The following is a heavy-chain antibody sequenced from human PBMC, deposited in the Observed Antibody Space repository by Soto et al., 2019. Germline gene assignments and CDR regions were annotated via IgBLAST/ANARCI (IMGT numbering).Heavy chain of an antibody. V-gene: IGHV1-24*01. D-gene: IGHD3-9*01. J-gene: IGHJ4*02. CDR3: ATVAGVYYDILTGYYKDY. CDR1: GYTLTELS. Sequence: QVQLVQSGAEVKKPGASVKVSCKVSGYTLTELSMHWVRQAPGKGLEWMGGFDPDDGETIYAQKFQGRVTMTADTSTDTAYMELSSLRSEDTAVYYCATVAGVYYDILTGYYKDYWGQGTLVTVSS. CDR2: FDPDDGET.